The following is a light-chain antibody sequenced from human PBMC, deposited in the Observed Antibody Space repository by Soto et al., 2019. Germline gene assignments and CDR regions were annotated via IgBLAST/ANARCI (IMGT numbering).Light chain of an antibody. J-gene: IGKJ1*01. CDR3: QQYSNYWT. CDR1: QSISSW. Sequence: DIQMTQSPSTLSASVGDRVTITCRASQSISSWLAWYQQKPGKAPKLLIYKASSLESGVPSRFSGSGSGTEFTLTISSLQSADFATYYCQQYSNYWTFGQGTKVEIK. CDR2: KAS. V-gene: IGKV1-5*03.